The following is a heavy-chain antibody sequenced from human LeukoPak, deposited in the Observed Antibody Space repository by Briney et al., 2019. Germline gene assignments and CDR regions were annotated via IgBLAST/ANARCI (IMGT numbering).Heavy chain of an antibody. CDR2: FDPDDGAR. Sequence: GASVTVSCTVSGYSLTALAIHWVRQAPGKGVEWMGRFDPDDGARIYSQRFQEGFLITEDPSSDTAYMELSGLRSEDTAVYFCASDRTMTTVTSGQSWDDPWGQGTLVTVSS. J-gene: IGHJ5*02. V-gene: IGHV1-24*01. D-gene: IGHD4-17*01. CDR1: GYSLTALA. CDR3: ASDRTMTTVTSGQSWDDP.